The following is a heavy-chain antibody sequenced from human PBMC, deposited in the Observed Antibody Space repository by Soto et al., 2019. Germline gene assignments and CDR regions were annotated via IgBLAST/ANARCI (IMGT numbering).Heavy chain of an antibody. D-gene: IGHD3-16*02. CDR2: ISSSGSTI. J-gene: IGHJ4*02. CDR1: GFTVSSYE. V-gene: IGHV3-48*03. Sequence: GGSLTLSCTASGFTVSSYETNWVRQAPGKGLEWVSYISSSGSTIYYADSVKGRFTISRDNAKNSLYLQMNSLRAEGTAVYYCARYRYPEYIDYWGPGTLVTVSS. CDR3: ARYRYPEYIDY.